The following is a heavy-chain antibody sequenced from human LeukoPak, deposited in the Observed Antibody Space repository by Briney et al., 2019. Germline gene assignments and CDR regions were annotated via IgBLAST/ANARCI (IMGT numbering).Heavy chain of an antibody. CDR1: GYTFTSYG. J-gene: IGHJ5*02. CDR2: INPNSGGT. D-gene: IGHD6-13*01. CDR3: AREGSSSWYTSWFDP. V-gene: IGHV1-2*02. Sequence: ASVKVSCKASGYTFTSYGISWVRQAPGQGLEWMGWINPNSGGTNYAQKFQGRVTMTRDTSISTAYMELSRLRSDDTAVYYCAREGSSSWYTSWFDPWGQGTLVTVSS.